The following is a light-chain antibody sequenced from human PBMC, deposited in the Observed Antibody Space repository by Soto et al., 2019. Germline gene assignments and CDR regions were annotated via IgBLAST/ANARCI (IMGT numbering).Light chain of an antibody. Sequence: QSALTQPASVSGSPGQSITLSCTGTSNDVGTYNLVSWYQQHPGKAPKLIIFEGFKRPSGVSNRFSGSKSGNTASLTISGLQAEDEADYYCSSYAGGTTYVFGTGTKVTVL. CDR1: SNDVGTYNL. J-gene: IGLJ1*01. CDR2: EGF. V-gene: IGLV2-23*01. CDR3: SSYAGGTTYV.